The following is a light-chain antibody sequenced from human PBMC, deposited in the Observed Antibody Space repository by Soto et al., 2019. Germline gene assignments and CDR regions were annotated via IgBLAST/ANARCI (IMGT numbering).Light chain of an antibody. CDR3: QHYHNWPPWT. CDR1: QSISSN. J-gene: IGKJ1*01. CDR2: GAS. Sequence: EIEMTQSPATLSVSPGERAILSCRASQSISSNLAWYQQKPGQAPRLLIYGASTRATGIPARFSGSGSGTEFTLIISSLQSEDFAVYYCQHYHNWPPWTFGQGTTVEIK. V-gene: IGKV3-15*01.